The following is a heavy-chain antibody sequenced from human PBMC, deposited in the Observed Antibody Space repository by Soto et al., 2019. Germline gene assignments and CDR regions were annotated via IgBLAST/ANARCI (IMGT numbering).Heavy chain of an antibody. D-gene: IGHD3-10*01. CDR1: GVTFSSYG. CDR3: ASPYYGSGSYLSYYYYYMDV. Sequence: GGSLRLSCAASGVTFSSYGMHWVRQAPGKGLEWVAVIWYDGSNKYYADSVKGRFTISRDNSKNTLYLQMNSLRAEDTAVYYCASPYYGSGSYLSYYYYYMDVWGKGTTVTVSS. J-gene: IGHJ6*03. V-gene: IGHV3-33*01. CDR2: IWYDGSNK.